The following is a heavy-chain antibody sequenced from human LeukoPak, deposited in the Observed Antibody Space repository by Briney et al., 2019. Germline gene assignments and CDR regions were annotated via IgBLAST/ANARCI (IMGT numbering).Heavy chain of an antibody. CDR3: ARGRGITIFGGPHGPQYPLTE. D-gene: IGHD3-3*01. V-gene: IGHV1-69*05. CDR1: GGTFSSYA. CDR2: IIPIFGTA. Sequence: GASVKVSCKASGGTFSSYAISWVQQAPGQGLEWMGGIIPIFGTANYAQKFQGRVTITTDESTSTAYMELSSLRSEDTAVYYCARGRGITIFGGPHGPQYPLTEWGQGTLVTVSS. J-gene: IGHJ4*02.